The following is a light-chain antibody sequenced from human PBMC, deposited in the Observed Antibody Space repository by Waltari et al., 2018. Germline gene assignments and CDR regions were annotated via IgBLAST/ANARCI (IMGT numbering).Light chain of an antibody. CDR2: WAS. V-gene: IGKV4-1*01. Sequence: DIVMTQSPDSLAVSLGERATIHCKSSQSVFSSSSNKNQLAWYQQKPGQPPKLLIYWASTRGSGVPVRFSGSGSGTDFTLTISSLEAEDAALYFCHQYFDTPQTFGQGTRLEIK. CDR1: QSVFSSSSNKNQ. J-gene: IGKJ2*01. CDR3: HQYFDTPQT.